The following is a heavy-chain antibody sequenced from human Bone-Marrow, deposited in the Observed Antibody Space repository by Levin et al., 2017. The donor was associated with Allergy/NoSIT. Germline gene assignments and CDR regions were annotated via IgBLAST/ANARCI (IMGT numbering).Heavy chain of an antibody. D-gene: IGHD6-6*01. V-gene: IGHV3-21*01. CDR3: VRESSSSAFNYYNYYAMDL. CDR1: GFNFDRYT. J-gene: IGHJ6*02. Sequence: GESLKISCAASGFNFDRYTMDWVRQAPGKGLEWVASISAYGIYIYDADSVKGRFTISRDNVGNSLSLQMNSLRVEDTAVYYCVRESSSSAFNYYNYYAMDLWGQGTKVTVS. CDR2: ISAYGIYI.